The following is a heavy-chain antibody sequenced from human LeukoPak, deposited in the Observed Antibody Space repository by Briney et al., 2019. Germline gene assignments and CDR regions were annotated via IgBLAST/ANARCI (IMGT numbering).Heavy chain of an antibody. J-gene: IGHJ4*02. CDR3: ARITSVVVIIEAFDY. CDR2: ISSSSSYI. D-gene: IGHD3-22*01. Sequence: GGSLRLSCAASGFTFSSYSMNWVRQAPGKGLEWVSSISSSSSYIYYADSVKGRFTISRDNAKNSLYLQMNSLRAEDTAVYYCARITSVVVIIEAFDYWGQGTLVTVSS. CDR1: GFTFSSYS. V-gene: IGHV3-21*01.